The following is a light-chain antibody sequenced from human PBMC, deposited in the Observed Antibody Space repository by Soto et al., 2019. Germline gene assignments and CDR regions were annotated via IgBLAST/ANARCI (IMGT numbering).Light chain of an antibody. V-gene: IGKV1-5*01. Sequence: DIQMTQSPSTLSASVGDRVTITCRASQSIGRFLAWYQHQPGKAPKLLIYDASTLESGVPSRFSGTGSGTEFPTSITIVQPEVFGTYYCQQCYMGWTFGQGTKVDFK. J-gene: IGKJ1*01. CDR3: QQCYMGWT. CDR1: QSIGRF. CDR2: DAS.